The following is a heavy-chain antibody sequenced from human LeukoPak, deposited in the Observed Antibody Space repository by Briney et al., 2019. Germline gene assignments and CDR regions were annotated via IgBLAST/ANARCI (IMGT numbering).Heavy chain of an antibody. CDR3: TSPSGRGVQNWFDP. CDR2: IRSKANSYAT. D-gene: IGHD3-10*01. V-gene: IGHV3-73*01. Sequence: GGSLRLSCADSGFTYSGSAMHWVRQASGKALEWVGRIRSKANSYATAYAASVKGRFTISRDDSKNTAYLQMNSLKTEDTAVYYCTSPSGRGVQNWFDPWGQGTLVTVSS. J-gene: IGHJ5*02. CDR1: GFTYSGSA.